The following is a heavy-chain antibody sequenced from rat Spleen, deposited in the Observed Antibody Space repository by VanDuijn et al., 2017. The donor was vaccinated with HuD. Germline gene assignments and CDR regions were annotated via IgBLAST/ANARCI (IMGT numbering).Heavy chain of an antibody. J-gene: IGHJ3*01. V-gene: IGHV5S23*01. Sequence: EVQLVESGGGLVQPGRSLKLSCAASGFTFSNYDMAWVRQAPTKGLEWVASIRTGGGNAYYRNSVKGRFTISRDNAKTTLYLQRDGLRSEDTATYYCARHGGGGPNWFAYWGQGTLVTVSS. CDR3: ARHGGGGPNWFAY. D-gene: IGHD1-11*01. CDR2: IRTGGGNA. CDR1: GFTFSNYD.